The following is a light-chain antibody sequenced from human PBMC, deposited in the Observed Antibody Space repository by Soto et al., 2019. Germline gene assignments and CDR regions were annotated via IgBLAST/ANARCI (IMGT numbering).Light chain of an antibody. CDR1: QSVSSY. CDR2: DAS. CDR3: QHYGTSPFT. V-gene: IGKV3-11*01. J-gene: IGKJ5*01. Sequence: EIVLTESPATLALSPGERATLSCRASQSVSSYLAWYQQKPGQAPRLLIYDASNRATGIPDRFSGSGSGTDFTLTISSLEPEDFAVYFCQHYGTSPFTFGQGTRLEIK.